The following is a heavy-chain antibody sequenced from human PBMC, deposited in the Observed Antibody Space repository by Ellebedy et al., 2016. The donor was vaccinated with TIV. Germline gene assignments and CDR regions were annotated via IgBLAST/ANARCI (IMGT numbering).Heavy chain of an antibody. CDR1: GFTFIDYW. CDR2: IKQDGSEK. J-gene: IGHJ4*02. D-gene: IGHD3-10*01. CDR3: ARDDGPSGSYLYDY. V-gene: IGHV3-7*03. Sequence: GESLKISCAASGFTFIDYWMTWVRQAPGKGLEWVANIKQDGSEKIYVDSVTGRFTISRDNAKNSLYLQMNSLRAEDTAVYYCARDDGPSGSYLYDYWGQGTLVTVSS.